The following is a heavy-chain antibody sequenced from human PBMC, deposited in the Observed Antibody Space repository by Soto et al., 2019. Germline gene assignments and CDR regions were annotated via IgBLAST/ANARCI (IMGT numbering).Heavy chain of an antibody. CDR2: ISGSGGST. CDR3: AKDPIEYSSSLNWFDP. CDR1: GFTFSSYA. J-gene: IGHJ5*02. V-gene: IGHV3-23*01. Sequence: EVQLLESGGGLVQPGGSLRLSCAASGFTFSSYAMSWVRQAPGKGLEWVSAISGSGGSTYYADSVKGRFTISRDNYKNTLYLQMNSLRAEDTAVYYCAKDPIEYSSSLNWFDPWGQGTLVTVSS. D-gene: IGHD6-6*01.